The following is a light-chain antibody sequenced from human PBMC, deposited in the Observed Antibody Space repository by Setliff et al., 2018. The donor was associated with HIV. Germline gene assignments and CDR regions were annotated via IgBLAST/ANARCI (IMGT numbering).Light chain of an antibody. CDR3: QQSYSTLKT. V-gene: IGKV1-39*01. Sequence: DIQMTQSPSSLSASVGDRVTITCRASQSIRSYLNWYQQKPGKAPKLLISDASSLQSGVPSRFSGSGSGTDFTLTISSMQPEDFASYYCQQSYSTLKTFGQGTKVDIK. CDR2: DAS. CDR1: QSIRSY. J-gene: IGKJ2*01.